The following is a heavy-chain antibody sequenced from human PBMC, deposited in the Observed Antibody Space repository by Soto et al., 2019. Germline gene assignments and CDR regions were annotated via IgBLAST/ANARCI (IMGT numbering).Heavy chain of an antibody. D-gene: IGHD3-16*02. J-gene: IGHJ4*02. CDR1: GYTFTSYG. CDR2: ISAYNGNT. V-gene: IGHV1-18*01. CDR3: AREIHYDYIWGSYRRFDY. Sequence: QVQLVQSGAEVKKPGASVKVSCKASGYTFTSYGISWVRQAPGQGLEWMGWISAYNGNTNYAQKLQGRVTMTTDTSTSTAYMEPRSLRSDDTAVYYCAREIHYDYIWGSYRRFDYWGQGTLVTVSS.